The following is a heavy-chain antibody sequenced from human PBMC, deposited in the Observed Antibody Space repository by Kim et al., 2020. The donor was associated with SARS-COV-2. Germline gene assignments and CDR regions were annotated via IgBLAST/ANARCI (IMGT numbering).Heavy chain of an antibody. CDR1: GFTFSSYA. J-gene: IGHJ3*02. CDR3: VRELGSNYDILTGRERAFVI. V-gene: IGHV3-30*04. Sequence: GGSLRLSCAASGFTFSSYAMHWVRQAPGKGLEWVAVISYDGSNKYYADSVKGRFTISRDNSKNTLYLQMNSLRAEDTAVYYCVRELGSNYDILTGRERAFVIWGQATMVTVSS. CDR2: ISYDGSNK. D-gene: IGHD3-9*01.